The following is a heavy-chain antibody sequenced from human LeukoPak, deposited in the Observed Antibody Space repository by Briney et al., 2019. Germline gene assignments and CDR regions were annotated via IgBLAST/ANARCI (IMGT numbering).Heavy chain of an antibody. J-gene: IGHJ4*02. CDR1: GFTFSRYG. D-gene: IGHD5-18*01. CDR2: ISSNGGST. Sequence: PGRSLRLSCAASGFTFSRYGIHWVRQAPGKGLEYVSAISSNGGSTYYANSVKGRFTISRDNSKNTLYLQMGSLRAEDMAVYYCARRHSYGYDYWGQGTLVTVSS. V-gene: IGHV3-64*01. CDR3: ARRHSYGYDY.